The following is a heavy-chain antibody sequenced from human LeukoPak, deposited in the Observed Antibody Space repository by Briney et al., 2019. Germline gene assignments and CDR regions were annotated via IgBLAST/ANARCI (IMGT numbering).Heavy chain of an antibody. CDR2: ISGGGGST. CDR1: GFTFTSYS. D-gene: IGHD2-21*02. CDR3: AKGMGIVVVTAIRTNFDY. V-gene: IGHV3-23*01. J-gene: IGHJ4*02. Sequence: PSGGSLRLSCAASGFTFTSYSMNWVRQAPGKGLEWVSTISGGGGSTYYADSVKGRFTISRDNSKNTLYLQMNSLRAEDTAVYYCAKGMGIVVVTAIRTNFDYWGQGTPVTVSS.